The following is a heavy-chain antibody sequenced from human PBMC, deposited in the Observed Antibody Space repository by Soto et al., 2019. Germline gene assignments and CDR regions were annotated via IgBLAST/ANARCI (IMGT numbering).Heavy chain of an antibody. Sequence: QLQLQESGPGLVKPSETLSLTCTVSGGSISSSSYYWGWIRQPPGKGLEWIGSIYYSGSTYYNPSLKSRVTISVDTSKNQFSLKLSSVTAADTAVYYCARQQIAAAGDYWGQGTLVTVSS. CDR3: ARQQIAAAGDY. CDR2: IYYSGST. J-gene: IGHJ4*02. CDR1: GGSISSSSYY. D-gene: IGHD6-13*01. V-gene: IGHV4-39*01.